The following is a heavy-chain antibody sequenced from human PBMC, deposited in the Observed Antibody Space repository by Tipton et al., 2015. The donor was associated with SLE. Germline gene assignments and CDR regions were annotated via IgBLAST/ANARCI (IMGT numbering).Heavy chain of an antibody. Sequence: TLSLTCTVSGGSISSSSYYWGWIRQPPGKGLEWIGSIYYSGSTYYNPSLKSRVTISVDTSKNQFSLKLSSVTAADSAVYYCARDSPYYGSGKGAFDIWGQGTMVTVSS. CDR3: ARDSPYYGSGKGAFDI. J-gene: IGHJ3*02. CDR2: IYYSGST. V-gene: IGHV4-39*07. D-gene: IGHD3-10*01. CDR1: GGSISSSSYY.